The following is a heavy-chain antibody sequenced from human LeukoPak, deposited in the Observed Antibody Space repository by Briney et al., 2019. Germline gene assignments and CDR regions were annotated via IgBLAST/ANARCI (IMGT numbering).Heavy chain of an antibody. V-gene: IGHV5-51*01. D-gene: IGHD1-26*01. CDR1: GYSFTSYW. Sequence: GESLKISCKGSGYSFTSYWIGWVRQMPGKGLEWMGIIYPGDSDTRYSPSFQGQVTISADKSISTAYLQWSSLKASDTAMYYCERGLGRSFYYYYMDVWGKGTTVTVSS. J-gene: IGHJ6*03. CDR2: IYPGDSDT. CDR3: ERGLGRSFYYYYMDV.